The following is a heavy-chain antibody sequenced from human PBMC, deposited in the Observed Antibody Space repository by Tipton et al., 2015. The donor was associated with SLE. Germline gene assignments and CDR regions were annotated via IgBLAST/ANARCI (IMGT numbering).Heavy chain of an antibody. V-gene: IGHV4-34*01. Sequence: TLSLTCAVYGASFSGYYWSWIRQPPGKGLEWIGEINHSGSTNYNPSLKSRVTISVDTSKNQFSLKLRSVTAADTAVYYCASGNPVFPLWGQGTLVTVSS. J-gene: IGHJ4*02. D-gene: IGHD5/OR15-5a*01. CDR2: INHSGST. CDR1: GASFSGYY. CDR3: ASGNPVFPL.